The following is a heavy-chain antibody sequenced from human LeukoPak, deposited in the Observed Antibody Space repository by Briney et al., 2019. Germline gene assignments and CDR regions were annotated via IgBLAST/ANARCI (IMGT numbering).Heavy chain of an antibody. D-gene: IGHD6-6*01. V-gene: IGHV4-59*01. Sequence: PSETLSLTCTVSGGSISSYYWSWIRQPPGKGLEWIGYIYYSGSTNCNPSLKSRVTISVDTSKNQFSLKLSSVTAADTAVYYCARGLAARTLIYFDYWGQGTLVTVSS. CDR3: ARGLAARTLIYFDY. CDR1: GGSISSYY. CDR2: IYYSGST. J-gene: IGHJ4*02.